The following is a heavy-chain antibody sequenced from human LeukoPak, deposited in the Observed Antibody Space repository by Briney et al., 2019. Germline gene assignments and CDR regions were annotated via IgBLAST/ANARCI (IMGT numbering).Heavy chain of an antibody. CDR1: GYTFTSYG. J-gene: IGHJ6*03. V-gene: IGHV1-8*02. Sequence: GASVKVSCKASGYTFTSYGISWVRQAPGQGLEWMGWMNPNSGNTGYAQKFQGRVTMTRNTSISTAYMELSSLRSEDTAVYYCARGPELRGEIYYYYYMDVWGKGTTVTVSS. D-gene: IGHD1-7*01. CDR2: MNPNSGNT. CDR3: ARGPELRGEIYYYYYMDV.